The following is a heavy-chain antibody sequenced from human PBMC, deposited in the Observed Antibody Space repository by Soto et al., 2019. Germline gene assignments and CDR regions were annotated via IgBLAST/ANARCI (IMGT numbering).Heavy chain of an antibody. CDR1: GFPFSHYE. CDR3: AAPTGVSQEYVQN. Sequence: EVQLVESGGGLVQPGGSLRLSCAASGFPFSHYEINWVRQAPGKGLEWISFFSSSTGAIFYADSVKGRFTISRDSAKKSLQRHMTNLRAEDTAVYYCAAPTGVSQEYVQNWCQSTLVTVSS. D-gene: IGHD3-3*01. J-gene: IGHJ1*01. V-gene: IGHV3-48*03. CDR2: FSSSTGAI.